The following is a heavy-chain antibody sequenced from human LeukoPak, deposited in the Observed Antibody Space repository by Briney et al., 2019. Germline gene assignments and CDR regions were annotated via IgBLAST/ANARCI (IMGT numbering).Heavy chain of an antibody. CDR2: ISWNSGSI. Sequence: SLRLSCAASGFTFDDSAMHWVRQAPGKCLEWVSGISWNSGSIGYADSVKGRFTISRDNAKNSLYLQMNSLRAEDTALYYCAKSGGRRGAPLGYWGQGTLVTVSS. D-gene: IGHD1-26*01. CDR3: AKSGGRRGAPLGY. CDR1: GFTFDDSA. V-gene: IGHV3-9*01. J-gene: IGHJ4*02.